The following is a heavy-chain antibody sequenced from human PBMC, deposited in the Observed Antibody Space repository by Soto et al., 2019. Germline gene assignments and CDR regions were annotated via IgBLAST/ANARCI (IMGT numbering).Heavy chain of an antibody. CDR2: VHHSWGS. CDR1: GGSISSYY. J-gene: IGHJ6*02. Sequence: QVQLQESGPGLVKPSETLSLSCTVSGGSISSYYWSWFRQSPGKRMEWIGYVHHSWGSSYNPSLQSRVALSLDPSTSQFSLKVTSVTATDTAVYYCARQGFGPLHGLVDVWGQGTTVTVSS. D-gene: IGHD3-10*01. CDR3: ARQGFGPLHGLVDV. V-gene: IGHV4-59*08.